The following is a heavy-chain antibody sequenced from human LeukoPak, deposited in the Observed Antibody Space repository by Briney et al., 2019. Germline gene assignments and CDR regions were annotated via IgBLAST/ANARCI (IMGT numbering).Heavy chain of an antibody. CDR3: ASNTAMLD. Sequence: GGSLRLSCVASGLTFRRYWMHWVRQVPGKGLVWLSRINGDGSDTTYADSVKGRFTISRDNAKNTVDLQMNSRRVDDTAVYYCASNTAMLDWGQGILVTVSS. CDR1: GLTFRRYW. V-gene: IGHV3-74*01. CDR2: INGDGSDT. D-gene: IGHD5-18*01. J-gene: IGHJ4*02.